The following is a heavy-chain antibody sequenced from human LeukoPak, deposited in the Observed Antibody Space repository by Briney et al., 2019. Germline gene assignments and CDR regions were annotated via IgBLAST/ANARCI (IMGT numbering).Heavy chain of an antibody. D-gene: IGHD3-10*01. V-gene: IGHV3-30*02. CDR3: AKDPSYGSGYYYGMDV. Sequence: GRSLRLSCAASGFTFSSYGMHWVRQAPGKGLEWVAFIRYDGSNKYYADSVKGRFTISRDNSKNTLYLQMNSLRAEDTAVYYCAKDPSYGSGYYYGMDVWGQGTTVTVSS. J-gene: IGHJ6*02. CDR2: IRYDGSNK. CDR1: GFTFSSYG.